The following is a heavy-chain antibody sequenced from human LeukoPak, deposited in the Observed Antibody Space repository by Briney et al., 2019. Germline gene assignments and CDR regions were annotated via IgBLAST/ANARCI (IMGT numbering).Heavy chain of an antibody. CDR2: LSYGGTNK. V-gene: IGHV3-30-3*01. CDR3: ARDRSGYANDAFDF. J-gene: IGHJ3*01. CDR1: GFTFSDYY. D-gene: IGHD3-3*01. Sequence: GGSLRFSCAASGFTFSDYYMSWIRQAPGKGLEWVAVLSYGGTNKYYADSVKGRFTISRDNSKNTMFLQMNSLRAEDTAVYHCARDRSGYANDAFDFWGQGTMVTVSS.